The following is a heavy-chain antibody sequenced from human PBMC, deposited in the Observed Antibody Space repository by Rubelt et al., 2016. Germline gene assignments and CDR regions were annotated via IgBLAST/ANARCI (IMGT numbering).Heavy chain of an antibody. D-gene: IGHD2-15*01. J-gene: IGHJ4*02. CDR2: INPNSGGT. CDR3: ARVGYCSGGSCYPVYDY. Sequence: MNWVRQAPGQGLEWMGWINPNSGGTNYAQKFQGWVTMTRDTSISTAYMELSRLRSDDTAVYYCARVGYCSGGSCYPVYDYWGQGTLVTVSS. V-gene: IGHV1-2*04.